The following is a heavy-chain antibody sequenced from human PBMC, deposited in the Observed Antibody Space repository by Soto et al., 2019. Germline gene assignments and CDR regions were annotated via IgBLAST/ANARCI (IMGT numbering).Heavy chain of an antibody. CDR1: GGSISNYY. CDR2: MYYSGST. V-gene: IGHV4-59*01. CDR3: ARGTSGSMDV. J-gene: IGHJ6*02. D-gene: IGHD3-3*01. Sequence: QVQLQESGPGLVKPSETLSLTCTVSGGSISNYYWRWIRQPPGKGLEWIGYMYYSGSTNYNPSLKSRVTISVDTSNNQFSLNLRSVTAADTAVYYCARGTSGSMDVWGQGTTVIVSS.